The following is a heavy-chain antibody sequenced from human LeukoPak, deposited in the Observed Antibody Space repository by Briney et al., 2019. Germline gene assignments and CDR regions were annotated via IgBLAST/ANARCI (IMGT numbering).Heavy chain of an antibody. CDR2: IKQDGSEK. V-gene: IGHV3-7*01. Sequence: PGGSLRLSCAASGFTFSSYWMSWVRQAPGKGLEWVANIKQDGSEKYYVDSVKGRFTISRDNAKNSLYLQMNSLRAEDTAVYYCARDPSLGNNHYYHNLGIFDYWGQGTLVTVSS. CDR3: ARDPSLGNNHYYHNLGIFDY. CDR1: GFTFSSYW. J-gene: IGHJ4*02. D-gene: IGHD3-22*01.